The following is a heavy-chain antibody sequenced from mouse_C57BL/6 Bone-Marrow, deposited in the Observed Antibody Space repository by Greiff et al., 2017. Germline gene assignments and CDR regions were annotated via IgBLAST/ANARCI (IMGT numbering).Heavy chain of an antibody. J-gene: IGHJ3*01. D-gene: IGHD1-1*01. CDR3: ARGYYGSSSLCAY. CDR2: IYPSDSET. Sequence: QVQLKQPGAELVRPGSSVQLSCKASGYTFTSYWMDWVKQRPGQGLEWIGNIYPSDSETHYNQKFKDKATLTVDKSSSTAYMQLSSLTSEDSAVYYCARGYYGSSSLCAYWGQGTLVTVSA. V-gene: IGHV1-61*01. CDR1: GYTFTSYW.